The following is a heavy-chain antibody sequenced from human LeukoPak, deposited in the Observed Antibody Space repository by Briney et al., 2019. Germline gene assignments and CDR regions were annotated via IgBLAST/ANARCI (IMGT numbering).Heavy chain of an antibody. CDR3: AKQQKRLEYSLDY. D-gene: IGHD6-13*01. CDR1: GFTFDDYA. Sequence: GRSLRLSCAASGFTFDDYAMHWVRQAPGKGLEWVSGISWNSGSIGYADSVKGRFTISRDNAKNSLYLQMNSLRAEDTALYYCAKQQKRLEYSLDYWGQGTLVTVSS. J-gene: IGHJ4*02. V-gene: IGHV3-9*01. CDR2: ISWNSGSI.